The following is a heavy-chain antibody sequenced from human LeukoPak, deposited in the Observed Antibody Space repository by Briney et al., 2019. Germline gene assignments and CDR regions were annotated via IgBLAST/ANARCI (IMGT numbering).Heavy chain of an antibody. J-gene: IGHJ4*02. D-gene: IGHD3-10*01. CDR1: GFTFSSYA. V-gene: IGHV3-23*01. CDR2: ITGSGGNT. Sequence: SGGSLRLSCVASGFTFSSYAMSWVRQAPGKGLEWVSTITGSGGNTFYADPVKGRFAVSGDNSKNTLYLQMNSLRAEDTAVYYCAKTGQLDYWGQGTLVTVSS. CDR3: AKTGQLDY.